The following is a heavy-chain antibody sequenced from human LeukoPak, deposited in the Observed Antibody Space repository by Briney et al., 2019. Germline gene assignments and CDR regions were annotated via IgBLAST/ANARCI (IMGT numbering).Heavy chain of an antibody. CDR2: ISSAIST. V-gene: IGHV3-53*01. D-gene: IGHD4-17*01. J-gene: IGHJ5*02. CDR1: GFNVKSND. Sequence: QPGGSLRLSCAASGFNVKSNDMSWVRQAPGKGLEWVSLISSAISTYYADSVKGRFTISRDSSTNALYLQMNSLRTEDTAVYYCARDDNGDYVRWFDPWGQGTLVTVSS. CDR3: ARDDNGDYVRWFDP.